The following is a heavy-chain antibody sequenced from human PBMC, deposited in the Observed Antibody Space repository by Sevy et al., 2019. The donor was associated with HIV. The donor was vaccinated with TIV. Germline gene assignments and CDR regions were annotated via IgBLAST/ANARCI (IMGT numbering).Heavy chain of an antibody. V-gene: IGHV3-15*01. J-gene: IGHJ4*02. CDR3: ACGTGTSDFDH. Sequence: GGSLRLSCATSVFTFSDAWMNWVRQAPGKGLEWVARIKSKTDSGTRDFAAPVKGRFTISRDDSKNTVYLQMTSLKDEDTGVYFCACGTGTSDFDHWGQGTLVTVSS. CDR2: IKSKTDSGTR. D-gene: IGHD1-1*01. CDR1: VFTFSDAW.